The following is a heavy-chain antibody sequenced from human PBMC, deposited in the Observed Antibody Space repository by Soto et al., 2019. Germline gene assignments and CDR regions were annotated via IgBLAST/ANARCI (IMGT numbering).Heavy chain of an antibody. CDR2: ISAYNGNT. D-gene: IGHD5-12*01. J-gene: IGHJ6*02. CDR3: ARGVGGHDYYYYYGMDV. Sequence: QVQLVQSGAEVKKPGASVKVSCKASGYTFTSYGISWVRQAPGQGLEWMGWISAYNGNTNYAQKLQGRVTMTTDTSPSTAYMELRSLRSDDTAVDYCARGVGGHDYYYYYGMDVWGQGTTVTVSS. V-gene: IGHV1-18*01. CDR1: GYTFTSYG.